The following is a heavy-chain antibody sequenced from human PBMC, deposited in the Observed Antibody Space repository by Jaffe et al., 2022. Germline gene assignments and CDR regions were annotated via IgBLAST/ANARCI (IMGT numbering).Heavy chain of an antibody. CDR3: ARATAMVMSD. J-gene: IGHJ4*02. CDR1: GGSISSGSYY. CDR2: IYTSGST. Sequence: QVQLQESGPGLVKPSQTLSLTCTVSGGSISSGSYYWSWIRQPAGKGLEWIGRIYTSGSTNYNPSLKSRVTISVDTSKNQFSLKLSSVTAADTAVYYCARATAMVMSDWGQGTLVTVSS. V-gene: IGHV4-61*02. D-gene: IGHD5-18*01.